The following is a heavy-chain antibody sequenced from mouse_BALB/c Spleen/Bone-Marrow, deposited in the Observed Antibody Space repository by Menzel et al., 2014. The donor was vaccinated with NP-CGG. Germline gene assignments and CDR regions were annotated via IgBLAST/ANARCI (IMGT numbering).Heavy chain of an antibody. Sequence: EVQRVESGPDLVKPSQSLSLTCTVTGYSITSGYSCHWIRQFPGNKLEWMGYIHYSGSTDYNPSLKSRISITRDTSKNQFFLQLNSRTTEYTATYYCAREDSYEAWFAYWGQGTLVTVSA. V-gene: IGHV3-1*02. CDR1: GYSITSGYS. D-gene: IGHD2-12*01. CDR3: AREDSYEAWFAY. J-gene: IGHJ3*01. CDR2: IHYSGST.